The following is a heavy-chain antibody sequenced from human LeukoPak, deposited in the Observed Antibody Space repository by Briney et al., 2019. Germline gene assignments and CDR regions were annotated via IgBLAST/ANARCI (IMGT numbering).Heavy chain of an antibody. J-gene: IGHJ4*02. CDR1: GFTFSSYW. Sequence: GGSLRLSCAASGFTFSSYWMHWVRQGPGKGLVWVARINSDGSSTSYADSVKGRFTISRDNAKNTLYLQINSLRAEDTAVFYCATGYCTSTTCYRSRFDYWGQGTLVTVSS. V-gene: IGHV3-74*01. CDR2: INSDGSST. CDR3: ATGYCTSTTCYRSRFDY. D-gene: IGHD2-2*01.